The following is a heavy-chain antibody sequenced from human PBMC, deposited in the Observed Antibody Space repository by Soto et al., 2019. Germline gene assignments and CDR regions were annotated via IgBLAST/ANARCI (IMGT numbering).Heavy chain of an antibody. Sequence: SETLSLTCAVYGGSFSGYYWSWIRQPPGKGLEWIGEINHSGSTNYNPPLKSRVTISVDTSKNQFSLKLSSVTAADTAVYYCARTGNYYDSSGYLHWGQGTLVTVSS. CDR1: GGSFSGYY. CDR2: INHSGST. V-gene: IGHV4-34*01. D-gene: IGHD3-22*01. J-gene: IGHJ4*02. CDR3: ARTGNYYDSSGYLH.